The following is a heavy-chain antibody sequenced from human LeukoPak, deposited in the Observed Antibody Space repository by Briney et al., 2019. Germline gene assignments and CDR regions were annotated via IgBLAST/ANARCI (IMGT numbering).Heavy chain of an antibody. D-gene: IGHD2-15*01. V-gene: IGHV3-23*01. CDR2: ISGSGGST. J-gene: IGHJ5*02. CDR3: AKVYSGGSFNWFDP. Sequence: GGSLRLSCAASGFTFSSYAMSCVRQAPGKGLEWVSAISGSGGSTYYADSVKGRFTISRDNSKNTLYLQMNSLRAEDTAVYYCAKVYSGGSFNWFDPWGKGTLVTVSS. CDR1: GFTFSSYA.